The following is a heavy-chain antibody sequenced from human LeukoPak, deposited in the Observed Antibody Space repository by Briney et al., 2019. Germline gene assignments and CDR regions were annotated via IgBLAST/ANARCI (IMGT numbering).Heavy chain of an antibody. V-gene: IGHV4-61*01. Sequence: SETLSLTCTVSGVSVGSGSFYWSWIRQPPGTGLEWIGYIYHYSGSTNYNPSLKSRVTISVDTSKNQFSLHLNSVTAVDTAVYYCARAPLYDSSGGDLWGRGTLVTVSS. D-gene: IGHD3-16*01. CDR1: GVSVGSGSFY. CDR3: ARAPLYDSSGGDL. J-gene: IGHJ2*01. CDR2: IYHYSGST.